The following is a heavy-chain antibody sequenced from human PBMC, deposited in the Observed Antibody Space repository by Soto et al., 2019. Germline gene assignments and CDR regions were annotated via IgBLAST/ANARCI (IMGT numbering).Heavy chain of an antibody. D-gene: IGHD5-18*01. Sequence: GGSLRLSCAASGFTFSSYWMHWVRQAPGKGLVWVSRINSDGSSTSYADSVTGRFTISRDNAKNTLYLQMNSLRDEDTAVYYCAREGGYSYGTLFYYYGMDVWGKGTTVTVSS. CDR2: INSDGSST. CDR1: GFTFSSYW. J-gene: IGHJ6*04. V-gene: IGHV3-74*01. CDR3: AREGGYSYGTLFYYYGMDV.